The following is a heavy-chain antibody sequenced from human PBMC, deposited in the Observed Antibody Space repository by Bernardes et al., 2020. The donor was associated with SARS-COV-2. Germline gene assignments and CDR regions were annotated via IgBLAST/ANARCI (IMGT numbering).Heavy chain of an antibody. J-gene: IGHJ4*02. CDR2: IWYDGSNN. V-gene: IGHV3-33*01. Sequence: GGSLRLSCAASGFTFSSYGMHWVRQAPGKGLEWVSLIWYDGSNNYYADSVKGRFTISRDNSKNTLYLQMNSLRAEDTAVYYCARENSSSWNEDHFDYWGKGTLVTVSS. CDR1: GFTFSSYG. CDR3: ARENSSSWNEDHFDY. D-gene: IGHD6-13*01.